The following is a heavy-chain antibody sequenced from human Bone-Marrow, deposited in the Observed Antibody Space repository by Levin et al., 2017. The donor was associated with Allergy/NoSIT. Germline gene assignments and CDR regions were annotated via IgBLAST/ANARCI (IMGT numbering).Heavy chain of an antibody. J-gene: IGHJ4*02. Sequence: ASVKVSCKASGSIFTTYPMIWMRQAPGQGLEWMGWINTNTGKPTYVEGLTGRFVFSLDTSVSTAYLQISSLKAEDTAIYYCARDPSGGGSTADYWGQGTLVTVSS. V-gene: IGHV7-4-1*02. CDR3: ARDPSGGGSTADY. D-gene: IGHD2-15*01. CDR2: INTNTGKP. CDR1: GSIFTTYP.